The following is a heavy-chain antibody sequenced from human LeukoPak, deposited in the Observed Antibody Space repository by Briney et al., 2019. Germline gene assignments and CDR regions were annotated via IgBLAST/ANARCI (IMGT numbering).Heavy chain of an antibody. CDR1: GFTFSTFG. Sequence: GGSLRLSCAASGFAASGFTFSTFGMHWVRQAPGKGLEWVAFIRYDGFNKYYADSVKGRFTISRDDSKNTLYLQMNSLRAEDTAVYYCARELKAGYSSRRNWFDPWGQGTLVTVSS. V-gene: IGHV3-30*02. D-gene: IGHD6-13*01. CDR3: ARELKAGYSSRRNWFDP. CDR2: IRYDGFNK. J-gene: IGHJ5*02.